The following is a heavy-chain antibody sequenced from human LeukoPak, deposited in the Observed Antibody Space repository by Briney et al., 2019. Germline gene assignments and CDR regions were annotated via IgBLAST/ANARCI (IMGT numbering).Heavy chain of an antibody. CDR2: IYHSGST. Sequence: PSETLSLTCAVSGGSISSSNWWSWVRQPPGKGLEWIGEIYHSGSTNYNPSLKSRVTISVDKSKNQFSLKLSSVTAADTAVYYCALIDYCYYYYMDVWGKGTTVTISS. D-gene: IGHD3-16*01. CDR1: GGSISSSNW. J-gene: IGHJ6*03. V-gene: IGHV4-4*02. CDR3: ALIDYCYYYYMDV.